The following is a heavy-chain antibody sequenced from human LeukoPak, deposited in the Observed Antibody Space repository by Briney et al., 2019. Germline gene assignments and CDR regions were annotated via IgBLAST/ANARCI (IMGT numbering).Heavy chain of an antibody. CDR2: SGSGGST. J-gene: IGHJ5*02. Sequence: SGSGGSTYYAASVKGRFTISRDNSKNTLYLQMNSLRAEDTAVYYCANGAIAAAGTGWFDPWGQGTLVTVSS. CDR3: ANGAIAAAGTGWFDP. D-gene: IGHD6-13*01. V-gene: IGHV3-23*01.